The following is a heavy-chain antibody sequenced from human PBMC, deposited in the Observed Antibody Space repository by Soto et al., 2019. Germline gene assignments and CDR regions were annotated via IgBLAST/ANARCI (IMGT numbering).Heavy chain of an antibody. J-gene: IGHJ4*02. CDR1: GGSFTSNNW. CDR2: IYRTGST. Sequence: QVQLQESGPGLVKPSGTLSLTCAVSGGSFTSNNWWTWVRQPPGQGLEWIGEIYRTGSTNYNPSLKSRVTKSLDKSENQFALQVTSLNAADTAVYYCASRDPGTSVDYWGQGTLVTVSS. CDR3: ASRDPGTSVDY. D-gene: IGHD1-7*01. V-gene: IGHV4-4*02.